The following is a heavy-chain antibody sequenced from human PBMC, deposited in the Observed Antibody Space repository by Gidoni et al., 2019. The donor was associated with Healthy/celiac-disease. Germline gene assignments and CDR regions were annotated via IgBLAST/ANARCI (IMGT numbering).Heavy chain of an antibody. CDR2: ISGSGGST. CDR3: AKPRDYYGSGSYYSGYMDV. J-gene: IGHJ6*03. D-gene: IGHD3-10*01. Sequence: EVQLLESGGGLVQPGGSLRLSCAASGFTFGSYAMSWVRQAPGKGLEWVSAISGSGGSTYYADSVKGRFTISRDNSKNTLYLQMNSLRAEDTAVYYCAKPRDYYGSGSYYSGYMDVWGKGTTVTVSS. CDR1: GFTFGSYA. V-gene: IGHV3-23*01.